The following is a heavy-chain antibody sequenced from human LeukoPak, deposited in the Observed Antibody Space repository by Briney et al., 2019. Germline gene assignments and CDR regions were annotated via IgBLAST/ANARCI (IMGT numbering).Heavy chain of an antibody. CDR1: GYTFTSYG. Sequence: ASVKVSCKASGYTFTSYGISWVRQAPGQGLEWMGWISAYNGNTNYAQKLQGRVTMTTVTSTSTAYMELRSLRSDDTAVYYRARDLGYCSSTSCQEGDYYYYMDVWGKGTTVTVSS. CDR3: ARDLGYCSSTSCQEGDYYYYMDV. D-gene: IGHD2-2*03. V-gene: IGHV1-18*01. CDR2: ISAYNGNT. J-gene: IGHJ6*03.